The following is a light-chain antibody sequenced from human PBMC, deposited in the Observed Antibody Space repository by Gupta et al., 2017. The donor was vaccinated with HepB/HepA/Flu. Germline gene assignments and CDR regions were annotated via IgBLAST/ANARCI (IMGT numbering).Light chain of an antibody. CDR1: QSVSNY. CDR2: DAT. J-gene: IGKJ4*01. Sequence: EIVLTQSPATLSLSPGERATLSCRASQSVSNYLAWYQQKPGQAPRLLIYDATDRAPGIPDRFSGSGSGKDFTLTSSRRETEDFAVYYGQQRNNWLTFGGGTKVEMK. CDR3: QQRNNWLT. V-gene: IGKV3-11*01.